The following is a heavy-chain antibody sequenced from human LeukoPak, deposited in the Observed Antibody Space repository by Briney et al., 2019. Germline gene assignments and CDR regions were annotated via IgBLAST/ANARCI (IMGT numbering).Heavy chain of an antibody. CDR1: GFAFSIYD. CDR2: IGTTDNT. D-gene: IGHD2-21*02. Sequence: GGSLRLSCAASGFAFSIYDMHWVRQPTGKGLEWVSAIGTTDNTYYIDSVKGRFTISRENAKNSLYLQMNSLRVEDTAVYYCTSWGDTTAEYFQRWGQGTLVTVSS. V-gene: IGHV3-13*01. CDR3: TSWGDTTAEYFQR. J-gene: IGHJ1*01.